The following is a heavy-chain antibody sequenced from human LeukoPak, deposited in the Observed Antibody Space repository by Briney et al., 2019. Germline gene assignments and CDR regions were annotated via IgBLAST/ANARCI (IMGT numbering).Heavy chain of an antibody. V-gene: IGHV3-23*01. Sequence: GGSLRLSCAASGFTFSTYTMAWVGQAPGKGLEWVSAIDSTTAYYADSVKGRFTISRDNSKDTLSLQMNSLRAEATALYYCAQEPPYCGAGCYFFLDYWGQGTLVPVSS. J-gene: IGHJ4*02. CDR1: GFTFSTYT. CDR2: IDSTTA. D-gene: IGHD2-21*02. CDR3: AQEPPYCGAGCYFFLDY.